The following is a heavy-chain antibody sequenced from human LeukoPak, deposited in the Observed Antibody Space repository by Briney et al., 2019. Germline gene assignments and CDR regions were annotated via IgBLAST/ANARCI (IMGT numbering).Heavy chain of an antibody. D-gene: IGHD2-21*02. CDR3: ARSYCGGDCYLPYYGMDV. Sequence: GGSLRLSCAASGFAFSSYSMNWVRQAPGKGLEWVSYISSSSSTIYYADSVKGRFTISRDNAKNSLYLQMNSLRAEDTAVYYCARSYCGGDCYLPYYGMDVWGQGTTVTVSS. V-gene: IGHV3-48*04. CDR2: ISSSSSTI. J-gene: IGHJ6*02. CDR1: GFAFSSYS.